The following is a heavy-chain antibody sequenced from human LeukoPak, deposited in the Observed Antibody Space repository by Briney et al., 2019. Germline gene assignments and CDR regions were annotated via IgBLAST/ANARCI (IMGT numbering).Heavy chain of an antibody. CDR3: ARGEGYNPNRYPNDY. Sequence: ASVKVSCKASGYSFTDYHMYWVRQAPGQGLEWMGWINLNNGGTNFAQKFQGRVTMTRDVSISTAYMELSSLRSDDTAVYCCARGEGYNPNRYPNDYWGQGTLVTVSS. V-gene: IGHV1-2*02. CDR1: GYSFTDYH. CDR2: INLNNGGT. D-gene: IGHD5-24*01. J-gene: IGHJ4*02.